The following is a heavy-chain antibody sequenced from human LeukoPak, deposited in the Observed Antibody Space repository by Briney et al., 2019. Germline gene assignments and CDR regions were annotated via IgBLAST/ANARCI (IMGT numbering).Heavy chain of an antibody. CDR1: GYTFTSYY. J-gene: IGHJ6*02. CDR3: ARDLGQLIYYYYGMDV. D-gene: IGHD6-6*01. V-gene: IGHV1-46*01. CDR2: INPSGGST. Sequence: ASVKVSCKASGYTFTSYYIHWVRRAPGQGLEWMGIINPSGGSTTYAQKFQGRVTMTRDTSTSTVYMELSSLKSEDTAMYYCARDLGQLIYYYYGMDVWGQGTTVTVSS.